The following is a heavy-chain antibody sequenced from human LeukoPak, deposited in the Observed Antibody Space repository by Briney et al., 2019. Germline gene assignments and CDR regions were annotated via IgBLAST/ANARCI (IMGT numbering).Heavy chain of an antibody. CDR3: ARNELGLNYYYYYYIDV. CDR2: SIPNFGTA. V-gene: IGHV1-69*01. Sequence: SVRVSCKASGGTFSSYAISWVRQAPGQGLEWMGGSIPNFGTANYAQKFQGRVTITAHESTRTAYMELSSLRSEDTAVYYCARNELGLNYYYYYYIDVWGKGTTVTVSS. D-gene: IGHD7-27*01. CDR1: GGTFSSYA. J-gene: IGHJ6*03.